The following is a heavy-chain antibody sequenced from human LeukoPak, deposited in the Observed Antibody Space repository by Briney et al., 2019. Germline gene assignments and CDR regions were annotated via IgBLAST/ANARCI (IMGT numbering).Heavy chain of an antibody. D-gene: IGHD1-26*01. Sequence: KFGESLKISCKGSGYNFTNYWIGWVRQMPGKGLEWMGIMYPGDSDTRYSPSFQGQVTISADKSISTAYLQWSSLKASDTAMYYCARISVGGVPKDAFDIWGQGTMVTVSS. CDR2: MYPGDSDT. CDR3: ARISVGGVPKDAFDI. J-gene: IGHJ3*02. CDR1: GYNFTNYW. V-gene: IGHV5-51*01.